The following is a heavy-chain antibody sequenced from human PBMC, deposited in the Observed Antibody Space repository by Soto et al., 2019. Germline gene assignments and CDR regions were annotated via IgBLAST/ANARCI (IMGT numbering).Heavy chain of an antibody. CDR3: ARDRRAKFQPGPFSLTGYHNWFDP. D-gene: IGHD3-9*01. V-gene: IGHV3-33*01. J-gene: IGHJ5*02. CDR2: IWYDGSNK. Sequence: RLRYAASGFNFGDHGVHWVRQAPGKGLEWVAVIWYDGSNKYYADSVKGRFTISRDNSKNTLYLQMNSLRAEDTAVYYCARDRRAKFQPGPFSLTGYHNWFDPWGQGTLVTVFS. CDR1: GFNFGDHG.